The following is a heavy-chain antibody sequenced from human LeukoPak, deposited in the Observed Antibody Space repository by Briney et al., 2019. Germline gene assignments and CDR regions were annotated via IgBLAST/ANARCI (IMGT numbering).Heavy chain of an antibody. CDR3: ARRYCSGGSCGVSPYFDY. CDR1: GFTVSSNY. CDR2: ITSGGTI. D-gene: IGHD2-15*01. V-gene: IGHV3-69-1*01. Sequence: PGGSLRLSCAASGFTVSSNYMSWVRQAPGKGLEWLSHITSGGTIYYADSVKGRFTISRDNAKSSLYLQMSSLRDEDTALYYCARRYCSGGSCGVSPYFDYWGQGTLVTVSS. J-gene: IGHJ4*02.